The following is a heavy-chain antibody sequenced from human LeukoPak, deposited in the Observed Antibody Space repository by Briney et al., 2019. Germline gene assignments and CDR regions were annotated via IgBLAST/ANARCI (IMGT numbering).Heavy chain of an antibody. V-gene: IGHV3-30*18. D-gene: IGHD6-13*01. Sequence: GRSLRLSCAASGFTFSSFGMQWVRQAPGKGLEWVALISYDGSNKHYADSVKGRFTISRDNSKNTLYLQMNGLRPEDTAVYYCAKDGAGSWFGEATWGQGTLVTVSS. J-gene: IGHJ5*02. CDR3: AKDGAGSWFGEAT. CDR2: ISYDGSNK. CDR1: GFTFSSFG.